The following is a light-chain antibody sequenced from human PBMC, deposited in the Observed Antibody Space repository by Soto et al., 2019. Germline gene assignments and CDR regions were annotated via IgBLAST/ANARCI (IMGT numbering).Light chain of an antibody. CDR3: SSYAGSNNWGV. J-gene: IGLJ3*02. Sequence: QLVLTQPPSASGSPGQSVTISCTGTSSDVGGYNYVSWYQQHPGKAPKLMIYEVSKRPSGVPDRFSGSKSANTASLTVSGLQGEDEADYYCSSYAGSNNWGVFGGGTKLTVL. CDR2: EVS. V-gene: IGLV2-8*01. CDR1: SSDVGGYNY.